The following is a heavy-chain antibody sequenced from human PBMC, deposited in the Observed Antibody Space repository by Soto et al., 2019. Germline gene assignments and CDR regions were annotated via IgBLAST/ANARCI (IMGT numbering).Heavy chain of an antibody. J-gene: IGHJ5*02. Sequence: XSVKVSCKASVYTFGSYEIHWVRQATGQGLEWMGWMNPNSGNTGYAQKFQGRVTMTRNTSISTAYMELSSLRSEDTALYYCARGSFGYSSSYSWFDTWGQGTLVTVS. CDR2: MNPNSGNT. CDR1: VYTFGSYE. D-gene: IGHD6-13*01. V-gene: IGHV1-8*01. CDR3: ARGSFGYSSSYSWFDT.